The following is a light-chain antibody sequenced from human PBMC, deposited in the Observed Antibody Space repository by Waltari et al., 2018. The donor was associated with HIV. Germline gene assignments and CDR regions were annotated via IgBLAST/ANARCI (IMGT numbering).Light chain of an antibody. CDR2: QDD. Sequence: SHELPQPPSVSVSPGQTVSIPCSGDHLGDKYASWYQQKPGQSPVLVIYQDDKRPSGIPERFSGSNSGNTATLTITGTQAMDEADYYCQAWDSSTVLFGGGTKLTVL. J-gene: IGLJ2*01. V-gene: IGLV3-1*01. CDR1: HLGDKY. CDR3: QAWDSSTVL.